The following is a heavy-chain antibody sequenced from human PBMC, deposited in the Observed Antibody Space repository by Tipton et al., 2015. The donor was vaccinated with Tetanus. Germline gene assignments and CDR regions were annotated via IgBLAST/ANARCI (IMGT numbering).Heavy chain of an antibody. J-gene: IGHJ4*02. CDR2: IGANGRST. CDR1: GFTFSAYA. V-gene: IGHV3-23*01. CDR3: AKMRSFSSTWYFDY. D-gene: IGHD6-13*01. Sequence: SLRLSCAASGFTFSAYAMTWARQAPGKGLGWVSAIGANGRSTYYAGSVKGRFATYRDNSNNALYLRMNSLRAEDTAVYYCAKMRSFSSTWYFDYWGQGALVTVSS.